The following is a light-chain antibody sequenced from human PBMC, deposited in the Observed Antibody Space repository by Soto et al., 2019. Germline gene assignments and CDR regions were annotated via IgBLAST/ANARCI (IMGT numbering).Light chain of an antibody. V-gene: IGLV2-14*01. CDR1: SSDVGRYNY. J-gene: IGLJ2*01. CDR3: SSYTTSSTVV. CDR2: DVS. Sequence: QSALTQPASVSGSPGQSITISCTGTSSDVGRYNYVSWYQQHPGKGPKLIIYDVSNRPSGVSNRFSGSKSGNTASLTISGLRAEDEADYSCSSYTTSSTVVFGGGTKLTVL.